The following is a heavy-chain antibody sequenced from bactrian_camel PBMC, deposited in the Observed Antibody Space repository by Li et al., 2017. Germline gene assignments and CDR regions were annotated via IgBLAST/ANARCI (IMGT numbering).Heavy chain of an antibody. V-gene: IGHV3S44*01. CDR2: VGRDGVT. CDR1: ESTASAFC. J-gene: IGHJ4*01. D-gene: IGHD4*01. Sequence: DVQLVESGGGSVKAGGSLRLSCETSESTASAFCMGWVRQVNKKREGLASVGRDGVTTYANTVKGRFTLSRDNDRNTLYLQMDRLTPEDTAMYYCASLPPGAWACIPDYLPFADVGQGTQVTVS.